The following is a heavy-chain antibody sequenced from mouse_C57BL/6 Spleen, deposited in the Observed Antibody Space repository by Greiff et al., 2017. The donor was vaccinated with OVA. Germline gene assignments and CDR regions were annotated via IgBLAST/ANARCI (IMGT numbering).Heavy chain of an antibody. CDR2: INPNNGGT. J-gene: IGHJ1*03. V-gene: IGHV1-26*01. CDR1: GYTFTDYY. CDR3: ATESDWYFDG. Sequence: VQLQQSGPELVKPGASVKISCKASGYTFTDYYMNWVKQSHGKSLEWIGDINPNNGGTSYNQKFKGKATLTVDKSSSTAYMELRSLTSEDSAVYYCATESDWYFDGWGTGTTVTVSS.